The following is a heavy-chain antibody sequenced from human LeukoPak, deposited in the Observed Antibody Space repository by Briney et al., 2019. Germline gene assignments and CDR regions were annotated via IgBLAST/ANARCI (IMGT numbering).Heavy chain of an antibody. CDR1: GFYISNHY. Sequence: SETLSLTCTASGFYISNHYLSWLRQPPGKGLEWVGYIYYTGSTNYNHSLNSRVTISVHTSKHQFSLKLTSVTAADTAVYYCARLGYSSSFWGQGTLVTVSS. D-gene: IGHD6-6*01. CDR3: ARLGYSSSF. V-gene: IGHV4-59*11. J-gene: IGHJ4*02. CDR2: IYYTGST.